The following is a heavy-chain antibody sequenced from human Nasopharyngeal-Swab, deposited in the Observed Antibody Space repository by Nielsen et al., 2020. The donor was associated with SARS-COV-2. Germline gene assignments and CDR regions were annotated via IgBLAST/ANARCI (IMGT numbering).Heavy chain of an antibody. CDR1: GFSLSTSGVG. D-gene: IGHD3-22*01. V-gene: IGHV2-5*02. Sequence: SGPTLVKPTQTLTLTCTFSGFSLSTSGVGVGWIRQPPGKALEWLALIYWDDDKRYSPSLKSRLTITKDTSKNQVVLTMTNMDPVDTATYYCAHSAAYYYDSSGYYPEVFDYWGQGTPVTVSS. J-gene: IGHJ4*02. CDR3: AHSAAYYYDSSGYYPEVFDY. CDR2: IYWDDDK.